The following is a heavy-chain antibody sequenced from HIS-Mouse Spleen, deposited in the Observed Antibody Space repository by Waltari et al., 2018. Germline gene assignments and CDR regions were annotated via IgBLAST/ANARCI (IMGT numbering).Heavy chain of an antibody. D-gene: IGHD6-13*01. J-gene: IGHJ2*01. CDR3: AREIPYSSSWYDWYFDL. V-gene: IGHV4-39*07. CDR1: GCSISSSRSY. CDR2: IYYSGST. Sequence: QLQLQESGPGLVKPSETLSLPCTVSGCSISSSRSYWGWIRQPPGKGLEWIGSIYYSGSTYYNPSLKSRVTISVDTSKNQFSLKLSSVTAADTAVYYCAREIPYSSSWYDWYFDLWGRGTLVTVSS.